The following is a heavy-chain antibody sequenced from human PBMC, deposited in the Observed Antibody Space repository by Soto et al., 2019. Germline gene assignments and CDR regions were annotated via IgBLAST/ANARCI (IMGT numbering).Heavy chain of an antibody. CDR1: GYTFTSYY. V-gene: IGHV1-46*01. CDR2: INPSDGST. CDR3: ARGGVERYYYYYMDV. D-gene: IGHD1-1*01. Sequence: ASVKVSCKASGYTFTSYYMHWVRQAPGQGLEWMGIINPSDGSTSYAQKFQGRVTMTRDTSTSTVYMELRSLRSDDTAVYYCARGGVERYYYYYMDVWGKGTTVTVSS. J-gene: IGHJ6*03.